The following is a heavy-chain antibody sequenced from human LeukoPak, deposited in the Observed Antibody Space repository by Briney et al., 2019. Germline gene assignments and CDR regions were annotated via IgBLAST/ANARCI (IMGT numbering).Heavy chain of an antibody. V-gene: IGHV3-23*01. CDR1: RFTFSGFA. Sequence: GGSLRLSCVASRFTFSGFAMSWVRQAPWKGLEWVSTIRDSGGTTYYADSVKGRFTISRDNSKNTLYLQMNSLRAEDTAIYYCAKTMGAIDHDYWGQGTLVTVSS. CDR2: IRDSGGTT. D-gene: IGHD1-26*01. CDR3: AKTMGAIDHDY. J-gene: IGHJ4*02.